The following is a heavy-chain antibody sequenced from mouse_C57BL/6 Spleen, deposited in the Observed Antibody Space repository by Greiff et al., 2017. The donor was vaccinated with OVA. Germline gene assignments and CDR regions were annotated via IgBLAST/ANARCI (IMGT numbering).Heavy chain of an antibody. Sequence: QVQLQQSGPELVKPGASVKISCKASGYAFSSSWMSWVKQRPGKGLEWIGRIYPGDGDTNYNGKFKGKATLTADKSSSTAYMQLSSLTSEDSAVYFCARGDLPFAYWGQGTLVTVSA. D-gene: IGHD2-1*01. V-gene: IGHV1-82*01. CDR1: GYAFSSSW. CDR3: ARGDLPFAY. J-gene: IGHJ3*01. CDR2: IYPGDGDT.